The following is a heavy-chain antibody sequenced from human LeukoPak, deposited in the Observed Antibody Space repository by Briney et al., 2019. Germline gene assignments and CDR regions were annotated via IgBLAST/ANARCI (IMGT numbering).Heavy chain of an antibody. Sequence: GGSLRLSCAASGFTFSSYAMHWVRQAPGKGLEWVAVISYDGSNKYYADSVKGRFTISRDNSKNTLYLQMNSLRAEDTAVYYCARPLDTAMVADAFDIWGQGTMVTVSS. CDR1: GFTFSSYA. CDR2: ISYDGSNK. V-gene: IGHV3-30*04. CDR3: ARPLDTAMVADAFDI. D-gene: IGHD5-18*01. J-gene: IGHJ3*02.